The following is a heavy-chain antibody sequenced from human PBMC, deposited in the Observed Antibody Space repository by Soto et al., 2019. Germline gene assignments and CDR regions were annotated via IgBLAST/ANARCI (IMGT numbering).Heavy chain of an antibody. CDR2: ISSGGTTI. CDR1: GFTFKDFC. V-gene: IGHV3-11*01. D-gene: IGHD3-10*02. Sequence: GGSLRLSCAVSGFTFKDFCMGWIRQAPGKGLEWVSYISSGGTTIYYADSVKGRFTSSRDNAKNSLYLQMNSLRAEDTAVYYCARDLQALLFPDVFDIWGHGTMVTVSS. CDR3: ARDLQALLFPDVFDI. J-gene: IGHJ3*02.